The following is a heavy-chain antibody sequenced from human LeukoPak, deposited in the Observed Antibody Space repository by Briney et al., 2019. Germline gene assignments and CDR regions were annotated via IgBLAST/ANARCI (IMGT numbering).Heavy chain of an antibody. J-gene: IGHJ4*02. CDR3: ARASDDSSGYQKGGFDS. V-gene: IGHV4-4*07. CDR2: IYTRGYT. Sequence: SETLSLTCTVSGGSISSYYWSWIRQPAGKGLEWIGRIYTRGYTNYKTSLKSRVTISIDTSKNQFSLNLSSVTAADTAVYYCARASDDSSGYQKGGFDSWGQGTLVTVSS. CDR1: GGSISSYY. D-gene: IGHD3-22*01.